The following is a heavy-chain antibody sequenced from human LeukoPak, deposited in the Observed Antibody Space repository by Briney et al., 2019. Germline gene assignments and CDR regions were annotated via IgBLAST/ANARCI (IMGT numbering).Heavy chain of an antibody. CDR1: GFTVSSNY. J-gene: IGHJ4*02. Sequence: GGSLRLSCAASGFTVSSNYMSWVRQAPGKGLEWVSVINSGGSTYYADSVKGRFTISRDNSKNTLYLQMNSLRAEDTALYYCARHSSGWYYFDYWGQVTLVTVSS. CDR2: INSGGST. V-gene: IGHV3-53*01. CDR3: ARHSSGWYYFDY. D-gene: IGHD6-19*01.